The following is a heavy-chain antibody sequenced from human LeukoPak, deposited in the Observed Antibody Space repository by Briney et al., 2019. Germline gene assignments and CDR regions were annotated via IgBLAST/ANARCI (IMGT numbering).Heavy chain of an antibody. Sequence: PGGSLRLSCAASGFTFSSYSMNRVRQAPGGGLEWLSYIHVGGTIIYSADSVKGRFTISRDNAKSSLYLQMNSLRAEDTAVYYCTRDSGTAYAMDVWGQGTTVTVS. D-gene: IGHD2-21*01. CDR3: TRDSGTAYAMDV. CDR2: IHVGGTII. CDR1: GFTFSSYS. V-gene: IGHV3-48*01. J-gene: IGHJ6*02.